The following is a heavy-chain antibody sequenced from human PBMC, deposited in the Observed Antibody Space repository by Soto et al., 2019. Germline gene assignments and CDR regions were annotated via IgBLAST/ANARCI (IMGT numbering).Heavy chain of an antibody. Sequence: LRLSCVASGFTFITSFMGWVRQAPGKGLEWVANINQDGGGTYYVDSVEGRFTISRDNAKDSLYLQMNSLRGEDTAVYYCARYFRGSGRYFFDYWGQGTLVTVSS. V-gene: IGHV3-7*03. CDR2: INQDGGGT. CDR3: ARYFRGSGRYFFDY. CDR1: GFTFITSF. J-gene: IGHJ4*02. D-gene: IGHD6-19*01.